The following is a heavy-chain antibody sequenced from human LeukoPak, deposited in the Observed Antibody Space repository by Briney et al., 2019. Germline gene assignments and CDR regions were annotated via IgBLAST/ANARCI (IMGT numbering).Heavy chain of an antibody. D-gene: IGHD5-12*01. CDR3: ARGGYSGYDFHY. CDR2: ISSSSSYI. V-gene: IGHV3-21*01. CDR1: GFTFSSYS. J-gene: IGHJ4*02. Sequence: GGSPRLSCAASGFTFSSYSMNWVRQAPGKGLEWVSSISSSSSYIYYADSVKGRFTISRDNAKNSLYLQMNSLRAEDTAVYYCARGGYSGYDFHYWGQGTLVTVSS.